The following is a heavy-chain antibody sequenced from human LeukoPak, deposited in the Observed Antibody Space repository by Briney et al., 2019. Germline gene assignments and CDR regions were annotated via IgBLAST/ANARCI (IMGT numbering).Heavy chain of an antibody. CDR1: GGSLSGYY. CDR3: ASGGDYDNSGYYYPFGY. D-gene: IGHD3-22*01. V-gene: IGHV4-34*01. J-gene: IGHJ4*02. Sequence: SETLSLTCAVYGGSLSGYYWSWIRQPPGKGLEWIGEINHSGSTNYNPSLKSRVTISVDTSKNQFSLRLSSVTAADTAVYYCASGGDYDNSGYYYPFGYWGQGTLVTVSS. CDR2: INHSGST.